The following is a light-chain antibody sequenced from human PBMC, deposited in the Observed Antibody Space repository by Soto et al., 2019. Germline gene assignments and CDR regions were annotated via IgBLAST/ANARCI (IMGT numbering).Light chain of an antibody. CDR2: DAS. CDR3: VQRTTWPWT. V-gene: IGKV3-11*01. Sequence: EIVLTQSPGTLSLSPGERATLSCRASQSVSSHLAWYQQKPGQAPRLLIYDASNRATGIPARFSGSGSGTDLPLTISSLEPEDFAVYHCVQRTTWPWTCGQGSKVEIK. J-gene: IGKJ1*01. CDR1: QSVSSH.